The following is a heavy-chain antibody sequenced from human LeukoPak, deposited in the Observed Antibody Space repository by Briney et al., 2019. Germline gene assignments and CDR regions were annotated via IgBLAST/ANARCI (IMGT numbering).Heavy chain of an antibody. Sequence: ASVTVSCKASGYTFTSYYMHWVRQGPGQGHEWMGIINPSGGSTTYAQKFQGRVTMTRDMSTSTVYMELSSLRSEDTAVYYCARDGLDYYDSSGYYYGMNWFDPWGQGTLVSVSS. J-gene: IGHJ5*02. V-gene: IGHV1-46*01. CDR3: ARDGLDYYDSSGYYYGMNWFDP. CDR1: GYTFTSYY. D-gene: IGHD3-22*01. CDR2: INPSGGST.